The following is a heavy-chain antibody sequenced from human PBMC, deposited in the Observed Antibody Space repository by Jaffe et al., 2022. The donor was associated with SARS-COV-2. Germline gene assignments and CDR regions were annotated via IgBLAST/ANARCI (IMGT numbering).Heavy chain of an antibody. V-gene: IGHV3-9*01. J-gene: IGHJ4*02. CDR3: ASSRYVLEWFSPFDY. Sequence: EVQLVESGGGLVQPGRSLRLSCAASGFTFDDYAMHWVRQAPGKGLEWVSGISWNSGSIGYADSVKGRFTISRDNAKNSLYLQMNSLRAEDTALYYCASSRYVLEWFSPFDYWGQGTLVTVSS. CDR1: GFTFDDYA. CDR2: ISWNSGSI. D-gene: IGHD3-3*01.